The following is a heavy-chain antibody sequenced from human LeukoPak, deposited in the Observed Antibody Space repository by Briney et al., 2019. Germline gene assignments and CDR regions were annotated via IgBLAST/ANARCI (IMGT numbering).Heavy chain of an antibody. J-gene: IGHJ4*02. CDR3: ARAKNPSYDILTGYYVY. CDR1: GYTFTSYY. V-gene: IGHV1-46*01. D-gene: IGHD3-9*01. CDR2: INPSGGST. Sequence: ASVKVSCKASGYTFTSYYMHWVRQAPGQGLEWMGIINPSGGSTSYAQKFQGRVTVTRDTSTSTVYMELSSLRSEDTAVYYCARAKNPSYDILTGYYVYWGQGTLVTVSS.